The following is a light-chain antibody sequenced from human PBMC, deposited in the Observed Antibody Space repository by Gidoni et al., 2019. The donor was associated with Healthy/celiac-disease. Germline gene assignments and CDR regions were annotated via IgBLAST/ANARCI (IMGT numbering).Light chain of an antibody. V-gene: IGKV1D-12*01. CDR1: QAISSW. CDR3: QQANGFPYT. Sequence: EIQMTQTPSSVSASVGDGVTITCRASQAISSWLAWYQQKPGKAPKLLIYAASSLQSGVPSRFNGSGSGTDFTLTISSLQPEDFATYYCQQANGFPYTFGQGTKLEIK. J-gene: IGKJ2*01. CDR2: AAS.